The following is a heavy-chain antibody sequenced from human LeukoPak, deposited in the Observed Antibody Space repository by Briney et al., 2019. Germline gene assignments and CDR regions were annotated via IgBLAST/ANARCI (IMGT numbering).Heavy chain of an antibody. CDR2: IYTSGST. CDR1: GGSISSYY. V-gene: IGHV4-4*07. Sequence: SETLSLTCTVSGGSISSYYWSWIRQPAGKGLEWIGRIYTSGSTNYNPSLKSRVTMSVDTSKNQFSLKLSSVTAADTAVYYCARDQSVLLWFGELSAGEYNWFDPWSQGTLVTVSS. CDR3: ARDQSVLLWFGELSAGEYNWFDP. D-gene: IGHD3-10*01. J-gene: IGHJ5*02.